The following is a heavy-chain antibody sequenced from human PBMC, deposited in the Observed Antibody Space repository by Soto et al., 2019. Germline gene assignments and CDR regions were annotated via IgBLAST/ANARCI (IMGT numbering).Heavy chain of an antibody. CDR3: ARDGYYGSGSYYNYYYGMDV. Sequence: SETLSLTCTVSGGSISSYYWSWIRQPPGKGLEWIGYIYYSGSTNYNPSLKSRVTISVDTSKNQFSLKLSSVTAADTAVYYCARDGYYGSGSYYNYYYGMDVWXQGTTVTVSS. CDR2: IYYSGST. CDR1: GGSISSYY. V-gene: IGHV4-59*01. J-gene: IGHJ6*02. D-gene: IGHD3-10*01.